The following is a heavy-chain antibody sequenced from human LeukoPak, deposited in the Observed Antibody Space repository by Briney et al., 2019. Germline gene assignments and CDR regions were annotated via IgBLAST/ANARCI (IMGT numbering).Heavy chain of an antibody. CDR3: ARDLPSSGYYYRDAFDV. CDR1: GFTFSNAW. Sequence: GGSLRLSCAASGFTFSNAWMSWVRQAPGKGLEWVGHAKHDGSETYYVDSVKGRFTISRDNARNSLFLQMNSLRVEDTAVYYCARDLPSSGYYYRDAFDVWGQGTMVTVSS. CDR2: AKHDGSET. V-gene: IGHV3-7*01. D-gene: IGHD3-22*01. J-gene: IGHJ3*01.